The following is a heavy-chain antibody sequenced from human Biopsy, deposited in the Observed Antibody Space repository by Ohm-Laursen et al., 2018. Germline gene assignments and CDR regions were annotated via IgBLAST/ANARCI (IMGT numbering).Heavy chain of an antibody. CDR3: GRAVRNQLLTDP. J-gene: IGHJ5*02. CDR1: GYTFTSYD. D-gene: IGHD1-7*01. Sequence: ASETVSCQASGYTFTSYDITWVRQASGQGPEWIGWLNPGSGNSNFGQKFRGRVTVTSDTSISTAYIELSGLTSDDPATYYCGRAVRNQLLTDPWGQGTLVTVTS. V-gene: IGHV1-8*01. CDR2: LNPGSGNS.